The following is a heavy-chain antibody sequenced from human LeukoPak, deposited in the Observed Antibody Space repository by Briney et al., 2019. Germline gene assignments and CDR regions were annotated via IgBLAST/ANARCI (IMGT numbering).Heavy chain of an antibody. CDR1: GFTFSSSA. V-gene: IGHV3-23*01. Sequence: PGGSLRLSRAASGFTFSSSAMSWVRQAPGKGLEWVSSISGSGSGGSTYYADSVKGRFTISRDNSKNTLYLQMNSLIAEDTALYHCARVWGYSYGYAFDIWGQGAMVTVSP. CDR3: ARVWGYSYGYAFDI. J-gene: IGHJ3*02. CDR2: ISGSGSGGST. D-gene: IGHD5-18*01.